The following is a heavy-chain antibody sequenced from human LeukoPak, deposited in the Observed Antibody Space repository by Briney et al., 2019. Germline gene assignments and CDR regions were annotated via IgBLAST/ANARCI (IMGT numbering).Heavy chain of an antibody. Sequence: GGSLRLSCAVSGFTFGSHGMTWVRQTPGKGLVWVAGISSSGGSIYYAGSAKGRFSISRDNSKNTLYLQMNSLRAEDTAVYYCARTFAVWFGELSLCSFDYWGRGTSVTVAS. V-gene: IGHV3-23*01. J-gene: IGHJ4*02. CDR1: GFTFGSHG. CDR2: ISSSGGSI. CDR3: ARTFAVWFGELSLCSFDY. D-gene: IGHD3-10*01.